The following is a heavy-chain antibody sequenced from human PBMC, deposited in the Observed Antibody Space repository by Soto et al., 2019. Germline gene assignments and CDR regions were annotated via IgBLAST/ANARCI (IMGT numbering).Heavy chain of an antibody. V-gene: IGHV1-18*01. J-gene: IGHJ5*02. CDR2: IATYNSNK. D-gene: IGHD3-10*01. Sequence: ASVKVSCKTSGDTFTNFGLSWVRQAPGQGLEWMGLIATYNSNKNYAQKFQGRLTLTTDTSTSTGYMELKSMEYDDTAVYYCAKVLRRVVNWFHXWGQGTLVTVSX. CDR1: GDTFTNFG. CDR3: AKVLRRVVNWFHX.